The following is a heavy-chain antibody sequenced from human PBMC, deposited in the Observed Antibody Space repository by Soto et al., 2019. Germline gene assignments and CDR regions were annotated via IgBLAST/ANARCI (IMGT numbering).Heavy chain of an antibody. CDR1: GGSFSGYY. D-gene: IGHD3-3*02. CDR3: ARDRXGFLAPQYYMYYYGMDV. V-gene: IGHV4-59*01. J-gene: IGHJ6*01. Sequence: PSETLSLTCAVYGGSFSGYYWSWIRQPPGKGLEWIGYIYYSGSTNYNPSLKSRVTISVDTSKNQFSLKLSSVTAADTAVYYCARDRXGFLAPQYYMYYYGMDVWGQGTTVTVSS. CDR2: IYYSGST.